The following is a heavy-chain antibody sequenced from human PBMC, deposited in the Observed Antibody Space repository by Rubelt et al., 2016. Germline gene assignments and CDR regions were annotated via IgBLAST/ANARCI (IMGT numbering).Heavy chain of an antibody. CDR2: INHSGST. D-gene: IGHD6-13*01. Sequence: QVQLQQWGAGLLKPSETLSLTCAVYGGSFSGYYWSWIRQPPGKGLEWIGEINHSGSTNYNPSLKIGVAISLDTSTSQFSLKLSSVTAADTAVYYCARGRLRDFSSPTPPVYYCDYWGQGTLVTVSS. CDR1: GGSFSGYY. CDR3: ARGRLRDFSSPTPPVYYCDY. J-gene: IGHJ4*02. V-gene: IGHV4-34*01.